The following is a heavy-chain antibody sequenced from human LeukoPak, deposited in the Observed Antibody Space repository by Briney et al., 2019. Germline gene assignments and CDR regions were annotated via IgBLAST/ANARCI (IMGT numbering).Heavy chain of an antibody. D-gene: IGHD4-23*01. J-gene: IGHJ4*02. CDR3: ARWSYGGNSGGNY. Sequence: SETLSLTCAVSGVSISSGVNYWSWFRQHPGRGLEWIGYIYYSGSTYYNPSLKSRVTISVDTSKNQFSLKLSSVTAADTAVYYCARWSYGGNSGGNYWGQGTLVTVSS. CDR2: IYYSGST. CDR1: GVSISSGVNY. V-gene: IGHV4-31*11.